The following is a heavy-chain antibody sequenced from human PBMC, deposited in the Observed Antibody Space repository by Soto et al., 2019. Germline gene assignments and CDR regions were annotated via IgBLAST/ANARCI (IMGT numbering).Heavy chain of an antibody. V-gene: IGHV4-31*03. Sequence: QVQLQESGPGLVKPSQTLSLPCTVSGGSIRSGDYYWSWIRQHPGKGLEWIGYIYYSGSTYYNPSLKSRVTISVDTSKNQFSLKLSSVTAADTAVYYCARGGFDYGDYGVDYWGQGTLVTVSS. CDR2: IYYSGST. D-gene: IGHD4-17*01. J-gene: IGHJ4*02. CDR3: ARGGFDYGDYGVDY. CDR1: GGSIRSGDYY.